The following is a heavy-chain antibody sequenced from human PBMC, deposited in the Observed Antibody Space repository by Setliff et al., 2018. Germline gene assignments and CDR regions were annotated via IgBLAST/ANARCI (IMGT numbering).Heavy chain of an antibody. CDR1: GGSISSSSYY. V-gene: IGHV4-39*01. J-gene: IGHJ4*02. Sequence: SETLSLTCTVSGGSISSSSYYWGWIRQPPGKGLEWIGSIYYSGSTYYNPSLKSRVTISVDTSKNQFSLKLSSVTAADTAVYYCAKHRSYFDYWGQGTLVTVST. CDR3: AKHRSYFDY. CDR2: IYYSGST.